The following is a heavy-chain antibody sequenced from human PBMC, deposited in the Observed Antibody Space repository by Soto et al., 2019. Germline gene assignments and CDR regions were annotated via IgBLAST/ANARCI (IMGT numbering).Heavy chain of an antibody. CDR2: IYPDDSDT. Sequence: PGESLKISCKGSGYSFTSYWIGWVRQMPGKGLEWMGIIYPDDSDTRYSPSFQGQVTISADKSITTAYLQWSSLKASDTAMYYCARNAGWYYYYYGMDVWGQGTTVTVSS. D-gene: IGHD6-19*01. CDR1: GYSFTSYW. J-gene: IGHJ6*02. V-gene: IGHV5-51*01. CDR3: ARNAGWYYYYYGMDV.